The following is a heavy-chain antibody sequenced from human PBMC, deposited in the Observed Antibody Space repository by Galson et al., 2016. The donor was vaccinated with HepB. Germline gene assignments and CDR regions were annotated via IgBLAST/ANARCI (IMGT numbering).Heavy chain of an antibody. J-gene: IGHJ4*02. CDR3: ARHRGWYGEGFFDD. CDR2: IYSGGST. D-gene: IGHD6-19*01. V-gene: IGHV3-66*04. Sequence: SLRLSCAASGFTFSVAWLSWVRQAPGKGLEWVSVIYSGGSTYYADSVKGRFTFSRDNSKNTLYLQMNYLRDEDTAVYYCARHRGWYGEGFFDDWGQGTLVTVSS. CDR1: GFTFSVAW.